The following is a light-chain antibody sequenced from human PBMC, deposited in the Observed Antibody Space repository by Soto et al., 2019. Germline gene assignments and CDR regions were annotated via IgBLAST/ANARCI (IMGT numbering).Light chain of an antibody. J-gene: IGLJ2*01. CDR3: AAWDDSLSGVV. Sequence: QPVLTQPPSASGTPGQRVTISCSGGNSNIGSNYVYWYQQLPGTAPKLLIYRNNQRPSGVPDRFSGSKSGTSASLAISGLRSEDEADYYCAAWDDSLSGVVFGGGTKVTVL. CDR1: NSNIGSNY. CDR2: RNN. V-gene: IGLV1-47*01.